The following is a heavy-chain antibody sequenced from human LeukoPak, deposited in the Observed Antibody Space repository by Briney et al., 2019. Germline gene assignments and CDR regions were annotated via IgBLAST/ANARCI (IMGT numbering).Heavy chain of an antibody. CDR3: ARDGKDIVVVPAAITDCYFDY. CDR1: GYTFTSYV. D-gene: IGHD2-2*02. CDR2: ISAYNGNT. V-gene: IGHV1-18*01. Sequence: ASVKVSCKASGYTFTSYVISWVRQAPGQGLEWMGWISAYNGNTNYAQKLQGRVTMTTDTSTSTAYMELRSLRSDDTAVYYCARDGKDIVVVPAAITDCYFDYWGQGTLVTVSS. J-gene: IGHJ4*02.